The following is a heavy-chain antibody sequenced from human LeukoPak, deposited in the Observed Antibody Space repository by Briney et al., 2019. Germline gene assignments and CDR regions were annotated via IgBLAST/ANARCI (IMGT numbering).Heavy chain of an antibody. D-gene: IGHD1-1*01. V-gene: IGHV3-23*01. J-gene: IGHJ4*02. Sequence: PGGSLRLSCAASGFTFSSYAMSWVRQAPGKGLEWVSAISGSGGSTYYADSVKGRFTISRDNAKNSLYLQMNSLRAEDTAVYYCARVPTGISIDYWGQGTLVTVSS. CDR2: ISGSGGST. CDR1: GFTFSSYA. CDR3: ARVPTGISIDY.